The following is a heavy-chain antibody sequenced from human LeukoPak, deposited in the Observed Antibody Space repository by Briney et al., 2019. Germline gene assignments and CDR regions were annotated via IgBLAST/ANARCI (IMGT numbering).Heavy chain of an antibody. CDR3: ARTTTYYDFRSGYSGEIDY. CDR1: GFSLSTSGMC. CDR2: IDWDDDK. J-gene: IGHJ4*02. Sequence: SGPALVKPTQTLTLTCTFSGFSLSTSGMCVSWIRQPPGKALEWLARIDWDDDKYYSTSLKTRLTISKDTSKNQVVLTMTNMDPVDTATYYCARTTTYYDFRSGYSGEIDYWGQGTLVTVSS. D-gene: IGHD3-3*01. V-gene: IGHV2-70*11.